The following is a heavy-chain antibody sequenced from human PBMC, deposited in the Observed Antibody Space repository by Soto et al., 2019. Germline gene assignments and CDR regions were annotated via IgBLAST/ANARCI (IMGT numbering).Heavy chain of an antibody. CDR3: AHCPRGCSGAGCYYYYDMDG. CDR1: GFSLNTTGVG. CDR2: IYWDDDK. J-gene: IGHJ6*03. D-gene: IGHD2-15*01. V-gene: IGHV2-5*02. Sequence: QITLKESGPTLVQPTQTLTLTCTFSGFSLNTTGVGVGWIRQPPGKALEWLAFIYWDDDKPYSAYLKSRLTITKDTSKNQVVLTMTNVGPVDTGTYYCAHCPRGCSGAGCYYYYDMDGWGKGTTVTVS.